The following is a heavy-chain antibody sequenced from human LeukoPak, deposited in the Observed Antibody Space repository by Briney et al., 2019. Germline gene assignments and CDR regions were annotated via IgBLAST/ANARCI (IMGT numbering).Heavy chain of an antibody. J-gene: IGHJ6*03. D-gene: IGHD2-15*01. CDR3: TRDIAGSGTAMDV. Sequence: GGSLRLSCAASGFTFSTYDMRWVRQVTGEGLEWVATIGTSGDTYYAGSVKGRFTISREDGKNSLFLQMNSLRAGDTAAYYCTRDIAGSGTAMDVWGKGTTVTVSS. CDR1: GFTFSTYD. CDR2: IGTSGDT. V-gene: IGHV3-13*01.